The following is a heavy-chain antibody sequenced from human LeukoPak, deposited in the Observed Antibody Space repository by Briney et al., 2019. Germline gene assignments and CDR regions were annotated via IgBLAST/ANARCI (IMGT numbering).Heavy chain of an antibody. V-gene: IGHV3-74*01. Sequence: SGGSLRLSCAASGFTFSSYWMHWVRQAPGKRLVWVSRINSDGSSTSYADSVKGRFTISRDNAKNTLYLQMNSLRAEDTAAYYCAREGRRQMATTFDYWGQGTLVTVSS. D-gene: IGHD5-24*01. J-gene: IGHJ4*02. CDR2: INSDGSST. CDR3: AREGRRQMATTFDY. CDR1: GFTFSSYW.